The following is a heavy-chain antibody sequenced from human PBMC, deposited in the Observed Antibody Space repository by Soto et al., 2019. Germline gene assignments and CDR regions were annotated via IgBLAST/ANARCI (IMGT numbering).Heavy chain of an antibody. V-gene: IGHV3-23*01. J-gene: IGHJ6*02. Sequence: GGSLRLSCAASGFTFSSYAMSWVRQAPGKGLEWVSTISGSGGSTHYADSVKGRFTISRDNSKNTLYLQMNSLRAEDTAVYYCAKAWERTVTTRKYFYTMDVWGQGTTVTVSS. CDR1: GFTFSSYA. CDR3: AKAWERTVTTRKYFYTMDV. D-gene: IGHD4-17*01. CDR2: ISGSGGST.